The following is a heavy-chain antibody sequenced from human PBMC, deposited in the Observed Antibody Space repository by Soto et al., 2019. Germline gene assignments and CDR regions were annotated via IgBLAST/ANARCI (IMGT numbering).Heavy chain of an antibody. CDR1: GYTFSSYG. Sequence: QVQLVQSGAEVKKPGASVRVSCKASGYTFSSYGISWVRQAPGQGLEWMAWISAYHGNTNYGQNFQGRVTVTTDTYTSSAYMDLRTLRSDDTAIYYCARDYYDSSRSLDYWGQGTLVTVSS. V-gene: IGHV1-18*01. D-gene: IGHD3-22*01. CDR2: ISAYHGNT. J-gene: IGHJ4*02. CDR3: ARDYYDSSRSLDY.